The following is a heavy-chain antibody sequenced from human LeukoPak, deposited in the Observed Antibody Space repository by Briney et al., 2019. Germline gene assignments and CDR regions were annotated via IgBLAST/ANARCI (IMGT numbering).Heavy chain of an antibody. D-gene: IGHD3-9*01. Sequence: GGSLRPSCAASGFTFSSYAMSWVRQAPGKGLERVSGLRGSGGMTYYTDSVKGRFTVSRDNSKNTLYLQMNSLRAEDTAVYYCVKVAGDISTGIVYYFDYWGQGTLVTVSS. V-gene: IGHV3-23*01. CDR2: LRGSGGMT. CDR1: GFTFSSYA. CDR3: VKVAGDISTGIVYYFDY. J-gene: IGHJ4*02.